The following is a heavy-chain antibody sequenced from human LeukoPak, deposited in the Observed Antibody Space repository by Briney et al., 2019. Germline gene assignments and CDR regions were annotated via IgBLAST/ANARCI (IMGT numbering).Heavy chain of an antibody. D-gene: IGHD1-26*01. CDR2: IYYSGST. V-gene: IGHV4-59*08. Sequence: SETLSLTCTVSGGSIRSYYWSWIRQPPGKGLEWIAYIYYSGSTNYNPSLKSRVTISVDTSKNQFSLKLSSVTAADTAMYYCARAPLPEDYFDYWGQGTLVTVSS. CDR1: GGSIRSYY. CDR3: ARAPLPEDYFDY. J-gene: IGHJ4*02.